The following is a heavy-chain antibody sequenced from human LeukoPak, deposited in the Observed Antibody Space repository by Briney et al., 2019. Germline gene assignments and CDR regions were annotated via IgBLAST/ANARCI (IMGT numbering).Heavy chain of an antibody. CDR1: GGSITSGSHD. CDR2: IYTDGST. J-gene: IGHJ4*02. Sequence: SETLSLTCTVSGGSITSGSHDWSWIRQPGGKGREWIARIYTDGSTNYNPSLKSRVTISVDTSKNQFSLKVSSVSAADTAVYYCARDVRAGRPYSFDSWGQGTLVTVSS. V-gene: IGHV4-61*02. D-gene: IGHD2-15*01. CDR3: ARDVRAGRPYSFDS.